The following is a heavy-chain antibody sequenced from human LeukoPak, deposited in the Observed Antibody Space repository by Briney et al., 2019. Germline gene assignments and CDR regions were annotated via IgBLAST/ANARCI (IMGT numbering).Heavy chain of an antibody. D-gene: IGHD3-22*01. CDR2: IYTSGST. Sequence: SETLSLTCTVSGGSISSYYWSWIRRPAGKGLEWIGRIYTSGSTNYNPSLKSRVTMSVDTSKNQFSLKLSSVTAADTAVYYCARETPRYYDSSGYHDYWGQGTLVTVSS. J-gene: IGHJ4*02. CDR1: GGSISSYY. V-gene: IGHV4-4*07. CDR3: ARETPRYYDSSGYHDY.